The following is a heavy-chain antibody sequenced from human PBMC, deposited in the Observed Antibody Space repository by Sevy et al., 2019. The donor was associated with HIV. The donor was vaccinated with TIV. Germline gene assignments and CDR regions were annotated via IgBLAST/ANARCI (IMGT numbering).Heavy chain of an antibody. V-gene: IGHV3-30-3*01. CDR3: ARGGRGYSGYDSFFYYYYGMDV. Sequence: GGSLRLSCAASGFTFSSYAMHWVRQAPGKGLEWVAVISYDGSNKYYADSVKGRFTISRDNSKNTRYLQMNSLRAEETAVYYCARGGRGYSGYDSFFYYYYGMDVWGQGTTVTVSS. CDR2: ISYDGSNK. CDR1: GFTFSSYA. J-gene: IGHJ6*02. D-gene: IGHD5-12*01.